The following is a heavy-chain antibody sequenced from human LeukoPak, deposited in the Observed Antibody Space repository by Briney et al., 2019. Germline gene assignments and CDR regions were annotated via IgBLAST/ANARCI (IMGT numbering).Heavy chain of an antibody. J-gene: IGHJ6*03. CDR2: INPNSGGT. Sequence: ASVKVSCKASGYTFTGYYMHWVRQAPGQGLEWMGWINPNSGGTNYAQKFQGRVTMTRDTSISTAYMELSRLRSDDTAVYYCAREETAAAGSPLHYYYYMDVWGKGTTVTISS. V-gene: IGHV1-2*02. D-gene: IGHD6-13*01. CDR1: GYTFTGYY. CDR3: AREETAAAGSPLHYYYYMDV.